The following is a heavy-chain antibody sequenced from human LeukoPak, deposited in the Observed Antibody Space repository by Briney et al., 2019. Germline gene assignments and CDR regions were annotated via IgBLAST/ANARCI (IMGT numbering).Heavy chain of an antibody. Sequence: GESLKISCKGSGYSFTNYWIGWVRQMPGKGLEWMGIIYPGDSDSRNSPSFQAQVSISADKSNNTAYLQWSSLKAPDSAMYYCARLSVIAADGTPYFAYWGQGTLVTVSS. CDR2: IYPGDSDS. V-gene: IGHV5-51*01. J-gene: IGHJ4*02. CDR1: GYSFTNYW. CDR3: ARLSVIAADGTPYFAY. D-gene: IGHD6-13*01.